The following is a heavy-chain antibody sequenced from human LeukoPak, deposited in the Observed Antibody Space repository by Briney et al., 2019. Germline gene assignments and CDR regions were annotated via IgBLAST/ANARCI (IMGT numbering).Heavy chain of an antibody. D-gene: IGHD4-17*01. J-gene: IGHJ4*02. CDR2: ITGTGGST. CDR3: AKAPGDDCGESFDY. V-gene: IGHV3-23*01. Sequence: GGSLRVSCAASGFTFGTYAMSWVRQAPGKGLEWVSGITGTGGSTNYADSVKGRFTISRDNSKNTLYLQMNSLRAEDTAVYYCAKAPGDDCGESFDYWGQGTLVTVSS. CDR1: GFTFGTYA.